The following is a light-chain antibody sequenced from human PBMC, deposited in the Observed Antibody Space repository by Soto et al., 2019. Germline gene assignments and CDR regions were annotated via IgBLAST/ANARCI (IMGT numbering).Light chain of an antibody. CDR1: QSISSW. Sequence: DIHMTQSPYSLSASVGDRVTITCRASQSISSWLAWYQQKPGKAPKLVIYKASSLESGVPSRFSGSGSGTEFTLTISSLQPDDFATYYCHQYDTYWTFGQGTKVDIK. V-gene: IGKV1-5*03. CDR3: HQYDTYWT. J-gene: IGKJ1*01. CDR2: KAS.